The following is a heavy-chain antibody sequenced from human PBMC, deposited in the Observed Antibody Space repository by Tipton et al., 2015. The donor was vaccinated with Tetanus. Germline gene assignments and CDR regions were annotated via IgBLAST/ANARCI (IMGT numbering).Heavy chain of an antibody. CDR1: GGSISSYF. Sequence: TLSLTCTVSGGSISSYFWSWIRQPPGKGLEWIGYIYYSGSTNYNPSLKSRVTMSLATSENQFSLTLSSVTAADTAVYYCARHSAMPAAIVYYAMDVWGQGTTVTVSS. D-gene: IGHD2-2*02. CDR3: ARHSAMPAAIVYYAMDV. CDR2: IYYSGST. J-gene: IGHJ6*02. V-gene: IGHV4-59*08.